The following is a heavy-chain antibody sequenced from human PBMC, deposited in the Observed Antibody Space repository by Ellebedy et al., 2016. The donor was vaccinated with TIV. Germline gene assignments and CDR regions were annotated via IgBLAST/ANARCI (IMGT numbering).Heavy chain of an antibody. D-gene: IGHD5-18*01. CDR1: GGSISSYY. CDR2: IYTSGST. CDR3: ARDRRIQLNSYYGMDV. V-gene: IGHV4-4*07. J-gene: IGHJ6*02. Sequence: MPGGSLRLSCTVSGGSISSYYWSWIRQPAGKGLEWIGRIYTSGSTNYNPSLKSRVTMSVDTSKNQFSLKLSSVTAADTAVYYCARDRRIQLNSYYGMDVWGQGTTVTVPS.